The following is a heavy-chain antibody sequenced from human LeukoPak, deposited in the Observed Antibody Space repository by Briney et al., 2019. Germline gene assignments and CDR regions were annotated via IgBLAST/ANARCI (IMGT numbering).Heavy chain of an antibody. V-gene: IGHV3-7*03. CDR3: AGAVMGT. Sequence: GGSLRLSCAASGVTFSSSWMHWVRQAPGKGLEWVANIKQDGSERYYVDSVKGRFTISRDNGKNSLYLQMNNLRAEDTAVYYCAGAVMGTWGQGTLVTVSS. CDR1: GVTFSSSW. D-gene: IGHD7-27*01. J-gene: IGHJ5*02. CDR2: IKQDGSER.